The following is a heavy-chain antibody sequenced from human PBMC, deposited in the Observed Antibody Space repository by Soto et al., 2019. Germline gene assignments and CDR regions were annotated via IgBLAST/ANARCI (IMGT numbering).Heavy chain of an antibody. J-gene: IGHJ3*01. D-gene: IGHD3-3*02. CDR2: ISGGGGRT. Sequence: EVQLLESGGGLVQPGGSLRLSCAASGFTFTTYAMTWVRQAPGKGLEWVSSISGGGGRTYSAASVKGRFTISSDNSKKALYVHRNGLRAEGRHVYDCASGGCVRGVFPFFVWGQGTLGTVSS. CDR1: GFTFTTYA. V-gene: IGHV3-23*01. CDR3: ASGGCVRGVFPFFV.